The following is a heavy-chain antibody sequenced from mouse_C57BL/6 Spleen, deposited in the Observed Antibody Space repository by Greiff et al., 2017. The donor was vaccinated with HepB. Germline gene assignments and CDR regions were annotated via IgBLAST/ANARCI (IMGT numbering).Heavy chain of an antibody. J-gene: IGHJ4*01. D-gene: IGHD1-2*01. CDR3: ARYYGHYYAMDY. CDR1: GFSLTRYG. CDR2: IWSGGNT. Sequence: VQLVESGPGLVQPSQSLSITCTVSGFSLTRYGVHWVRQSPGKGLVWLGVIWSGGNTDYNAAFISILSISKDNSKSQVFFKMNSLQADDTAIYYCARYYGHYYAMDYWGQGTSVTVSS. V-gene: IGHV2-2*01.